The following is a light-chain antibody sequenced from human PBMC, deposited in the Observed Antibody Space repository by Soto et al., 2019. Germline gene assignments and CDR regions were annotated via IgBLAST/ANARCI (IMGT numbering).Light chain of an antibody. CDR3: QQRNDWQVT. CDR1: QSVSSY. CDR2: DIS. V-gene: IGKV3-11*01. Sequence: VLTPSPVALSLSPGERATLSCRASQSVSSYLAWYQQKPGQAPRLLIYDISNRATGIPARFSGSGSGTDFTLTISSLEPDDFAVYYCQQRNDWQVTFGQGTRLEIK. J-gene: IGKJ5*01.